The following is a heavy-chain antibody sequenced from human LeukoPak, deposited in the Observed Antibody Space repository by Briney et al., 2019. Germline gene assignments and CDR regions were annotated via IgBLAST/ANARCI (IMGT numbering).Heavy chain of an antibody. V-gene: IGHV6-1*01. CDR3: ARQLDGMALYSSGGFP. CDR2: TYYRSRWYN. J-gene: IGHJ5*02. D-gene: IGHD6-19*01. Sequence: SQTLSLTCAISGDSVSSNSAAWNWIRQSPSRGLEWLGRTYYRSRWYNNYAIFVKGRITINSDTSKNQFSLQLNSVTPEDTAVYYCARQLDGMALYSSGGFPWGQGTLVTVSS. CDR1: GDSVSSNSAA.